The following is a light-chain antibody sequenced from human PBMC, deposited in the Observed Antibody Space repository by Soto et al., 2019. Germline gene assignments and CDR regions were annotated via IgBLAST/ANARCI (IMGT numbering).Light chain of an antibody. CDR3: QQYSSYPLI. Sequence: DIQMTQSPSSLSASVGDRVTITCRASQDIGAWLGWYQQKPGKAPKSLIYAASTLQSGVPPRFSVSGYVTDFTLTITSLQPEDSATYYCQQYSSYPLIFGGGTRVVIK. CDR2: AAS. J-gene: IGKJ4*01. CDR1: QDIGAW. V-gene: IGKV1D-16*01.